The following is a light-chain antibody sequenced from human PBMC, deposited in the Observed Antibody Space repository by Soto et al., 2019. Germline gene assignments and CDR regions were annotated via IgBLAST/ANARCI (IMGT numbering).Light chain of an antibody. V-gene: IGLV2-14*01. Sequence: QCVLTQPASVSGSPGQSIAISCTGTSSDVGGYNYVSWYQQHPGKAPKLMIYDVSNRPSGVSNRFSGSKSGNTASLTISGLQAEDEADYYCSSYTSTFYVVGTGTKVTVL. CDR1: SSDVGGYNY. CDR2: DVS. CDR3: SSYTSTFYV. J-gene: IGLJ1*01.